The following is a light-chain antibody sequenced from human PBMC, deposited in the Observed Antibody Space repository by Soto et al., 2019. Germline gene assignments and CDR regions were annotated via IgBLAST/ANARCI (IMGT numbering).Light chain of an antibody. CDR2: KAS. CDR1: QSINTW. CDR3: QQANSFPRT. Sequence: DIQMTQSPSTLSGSVGDRVTITCRASQSINTWLAWYQQKPGKAPNLLIYKASSLQSGVPSRFSGSGSGTEFTLSISSLQPEDFATYYCQQANSFPRTFGQGTKVDIK. J-gene: IGKJ1*01. V-gene: IGKV1-5*03.